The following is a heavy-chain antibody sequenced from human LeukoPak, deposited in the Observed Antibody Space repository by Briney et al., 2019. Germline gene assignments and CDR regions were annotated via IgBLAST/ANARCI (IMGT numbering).Heavy chain of an antibody. V-gene: IGHV1-46*01. Sequence: EASVKVSCKASGYTFTSYYMHWVRQAPGQGLEWMGIINPSGGSTSYAQKFQGRVTMTRDTSTSTVYMELSSLRSEDTAVYYCATNNGYSSSWRSAEYFQHWGQGTLVTVSS. D-gene: IGHD6-13*01. J-gene: IGHJ1*01. CDR1: GYTFTSYY. CDR2: INPSGGST. CDR3: ATNNGYSSSWRSAEYFQH.